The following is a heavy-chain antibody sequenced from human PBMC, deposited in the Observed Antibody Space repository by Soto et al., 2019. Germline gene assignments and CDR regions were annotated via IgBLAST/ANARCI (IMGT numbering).Heavy chain of an antibody. CDR3: ARDRQWLSIFDY. CDR2: ISYDGSNK. V-gene: IGHV3-30-3*01. Sequence: QVQLVESGGGGVQPGRSLRLSCAASGFTFSSYAMHWVRQAPGKGLEWVAVISYDGSNKYYADSVKGRFTISRDNSKNPLYLHMNSLRAEDTAVYYCARDRQWLSIFDYWGQGTLVTVSS. CDR1: GFTFSSYA. J-gene: IGHJ4*02. D-gene: IGHD6-19*01.